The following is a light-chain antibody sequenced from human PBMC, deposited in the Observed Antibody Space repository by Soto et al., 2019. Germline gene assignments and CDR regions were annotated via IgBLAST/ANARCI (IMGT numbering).Light chain of an antibody. CDR2: GAS. Sequence: EIVLTQSPCTLSLSPGERATLSCRASQSVSSSYLAWYQQKPGQAPRLLIYGASSRATGIPVRFRGSGSAADFTLTISRLEHGDFAVYYCQQYGSTPLYTFGQGTKLEIK. V-gene: IGKV3-20*01. J-gene: IGKJ2*01. CDR1: QSVSSSY. CDR3: QQYGSTPLYT.